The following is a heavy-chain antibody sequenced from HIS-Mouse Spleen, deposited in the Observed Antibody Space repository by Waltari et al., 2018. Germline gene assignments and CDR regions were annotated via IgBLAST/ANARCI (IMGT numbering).Heavy chain of an antibody. CDR1: GFTVSSNY. Sequence: EVQLVESGGGLVQPGGSRRLSWAASGFTVSSNYMSWVRQAPGKGLEWVSVIYSGGSTYYADSVKGRFTISRDNSKNTLYLQLNSLRAEDTAVYYCARSNWYFDYWGQGTLVTVSS. CDR3: ARSNWYFDY. CDR2: IYSGGST. D-gene: IGHD7-27*01. V-gene: IGHV3-66*01. J-gene: IGHJ4*02.